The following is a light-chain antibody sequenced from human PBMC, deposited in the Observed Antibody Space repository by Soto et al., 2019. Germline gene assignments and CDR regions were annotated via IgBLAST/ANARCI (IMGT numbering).Light chain of an antibody. J-gene: IGKJ5*01. CDR2: GAS. CDR1: QSVATN. CDR3: QQYNSWPPIT. Sequence: EIVLTQSPATLSVSPGEGATLSCRASQSVATNLAWYQQKPGQAPRLLISGASTRAAGISDRFRGSGSGTEFTLTISSLQSEDFAVYYCQQYNSWPPITFGQGTRLEI. V-gene: IGKV3-15*01.